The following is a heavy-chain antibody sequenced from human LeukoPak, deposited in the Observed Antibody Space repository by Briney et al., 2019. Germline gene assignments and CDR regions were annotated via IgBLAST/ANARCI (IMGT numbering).Heavy chain of an antibody. V-gene: IGHV6-1*01. CDR3: ALSSPGGGWYYYYYGMGV. CDR1: GDSVSSNSAA. CDR2: TYYRSKWYN. J-gene: IGHJ6*02. D-gene: IGHD6-6*01. Sequence: PSQTLSLTCAISGDSVSSNSAAWNWIRQSPSRGLEWLGRTYYRSKWYNDYAVSVKSRITINPDTSKNQFSLQLNSVTPEDTAVYYCALSSPGGGWYYYYYGMGVWGQGTTVTVSS.